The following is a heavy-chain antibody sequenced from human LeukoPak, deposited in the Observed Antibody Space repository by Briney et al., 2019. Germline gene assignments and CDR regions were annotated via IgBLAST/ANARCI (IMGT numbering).Heavy chain of an antibody. CDR3: ARRSIAAARTYYYYGMDV. D-gene: IGHD6-13*01. V-gene: IGHV4-39*01. CDR2: IYYSGST. Sequence: SETLSLTCTVSGGSISSSSYYWGWLRQPTGKGLEWIGSIYYSGSTYYNPPLKSRVTISVDTSKNQFSLKLSSVTAADTAVYYCARRSIAAARTYYYYGMDVWGQGTTVTVSS. J-gene: IGHJ6*02. CDR1: GGSISSSSYY.